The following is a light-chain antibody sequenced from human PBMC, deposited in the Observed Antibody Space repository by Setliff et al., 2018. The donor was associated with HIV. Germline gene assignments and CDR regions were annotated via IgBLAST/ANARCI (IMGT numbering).Light chain of an antibody. CDR3: QSNDGSTWV. J-gene: IGLJ3*02. CDR1: SGSIAANY. V-gene: IGLV6-57*01. Sequence: FMLTQPHSVSESPGKTVTISCTRSSGSIAANYVQWYQHRPGSSPTTVIRDNKERPSGVPERFSGSIDRSTNSASLTISGLKTEDEADYYCQSNDGSTWVFGGGTKGTVL. CDR2: DNK.